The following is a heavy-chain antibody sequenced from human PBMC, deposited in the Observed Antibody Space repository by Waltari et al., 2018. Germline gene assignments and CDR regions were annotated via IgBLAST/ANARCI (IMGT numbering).Heavy chain of an antibody. D-gene: IGHD6-6*01. Sequence: QVQLVQSGAEVKKPGSSVKVSCKASGGTFSSYALTWLRQAPGQGLDWMGGIIPIFGTANYEQKFQGRVTMTAEESTSTAYMELSSLKSEDTAVYYCASQSSSSHYYGMGVWGQGTTVTVSS. J-gene: IGHJ6*02. CDR3: ASQSSSSHYYGMGV. CDR1: GGTFSSYA. CDR2: IIPIFGTA. V-gene: IGHV1-69*01.